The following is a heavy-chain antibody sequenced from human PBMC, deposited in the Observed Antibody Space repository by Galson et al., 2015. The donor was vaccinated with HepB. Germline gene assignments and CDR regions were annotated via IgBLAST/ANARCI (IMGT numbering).Heavy chain of an antibody. CDR2: ISSSSSYI. J-gene: IGHJ4*02. CDR3: ARGSTRIRGVVNY. D-gene: IGHD2-2*01. Sequence: SLRLSCAASGFTLSSYSMNWVRQAPGKGLEWVSSISSSSSYIYYADSVKGRFTISRDNAKNSLYLQMNSLRAEDTAVYYCARGSTRIRGVVNYWGQGTLVTVSS. CDR1: GFTLSSYS. V-gene: IGHV3-21*01.